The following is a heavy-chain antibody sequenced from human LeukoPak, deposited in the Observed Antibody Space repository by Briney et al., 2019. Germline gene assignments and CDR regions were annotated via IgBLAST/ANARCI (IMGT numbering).Heavy chain of an antibody. CDR3: ARDTTGTDYYYYYMDV. CDR2: IYYSGST. Sequence: SETLSLTCTVSGGSISSSSYYWGWIRQPPGKGLEWIGSIYYSGSTYYSPSLKSRITISVDTSKNQFSLELSSVTAADTAVYYCARDTTGTDYYYYYMDVWGKGTTVTVSS. D-gene: IGHD1-1*01. CDR1: GGSISSSSYY. V-gene: IGHV4-39*07. J-gene: IGHJ6*03.